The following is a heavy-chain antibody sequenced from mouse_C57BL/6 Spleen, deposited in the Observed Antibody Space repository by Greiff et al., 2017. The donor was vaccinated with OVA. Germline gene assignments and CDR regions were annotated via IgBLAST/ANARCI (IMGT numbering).Heavy chain of an antibody. Sequence: EVKLVESGGGLVQPGGSMKLSCVASGFTFSNYWMNWVRQSPEKGLEWVAQIRLKSDNYATHYAESVKGRFTISRDDSKSSVYLQMNNLRAEDTGIYYCTAPSTMVTTRVFAYWGQGTLVTVSA. J-gene: IGHJ3*01. CDR1: GFTFSNYW. CDR2: IRLKSDNYAT. CDR3: TAPSTMVTTRVFAY. D-gene: IGHD2-2*01. V-gene: IGHV6-3*01.